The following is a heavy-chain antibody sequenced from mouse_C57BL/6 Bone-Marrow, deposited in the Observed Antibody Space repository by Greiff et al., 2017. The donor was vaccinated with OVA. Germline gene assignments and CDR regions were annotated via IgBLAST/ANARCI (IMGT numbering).Heavy chain of an antibody. J-gene: IGHJ2*02. CDR2: IAPSDSYI. Sequence: VQLQQPGAELVRPVTSVKLSCKASGYTFTNYWMHWVKQRPGQGLEWIGVIAPSDSYINYNQKFKGRATLTVDTSSSTAYMHLSSLTSEDSAVYYCANYGSRLYLHYWGQGTSLTVSS. D-gene: IGHD1-1*01. V-gene: IGHV1-59*01. CDR1: GYTFTNYW. CDR3: ANYGSRLYLHY.